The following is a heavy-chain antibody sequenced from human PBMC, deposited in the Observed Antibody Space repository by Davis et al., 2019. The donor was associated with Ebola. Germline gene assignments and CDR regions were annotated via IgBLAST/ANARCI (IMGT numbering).Heavy chain of an antibody. CDR1: GGSISSYY. V-gene: IGHV4-59*01. CDR2: IYYSGST. CDR3: ARLDYDFWSGYSNWFDP. Sequence: SETLSLTCTVSGGSISSYYWSWIRQPPGKGLEWIGYIYYSGSTNYNPSLKSRVTISVDTSKNQFSLKLSSVTAADTAVYYCARLDYDFWSGYSNWFDPWGQGTLVTVSS. D-gene: IGHD3-3*01. J-gene: IGHJ5*02.